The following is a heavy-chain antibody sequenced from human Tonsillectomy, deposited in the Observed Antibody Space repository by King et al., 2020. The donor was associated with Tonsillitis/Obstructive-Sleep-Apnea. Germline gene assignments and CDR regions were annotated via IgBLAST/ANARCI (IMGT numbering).Heavy chain of an antibody. Sequence: VQLQESGPGLVKPSETLSLTCTVSGGSISSYYWSWIRQPPGKGLEWIGYIYYSGGTNSNPSLRSRVTISVDTSKNQFSLKLSSVTAADTAVYYCARDMVLEAGGDAFDIWGQGTMVTVSS. CDR1: GGSISSYY. V-gene: IGHV4-59*01. D-gene: IGHD2-8*01. CDR3: ARDMVLEAGGDAFDI. CDR2: IYYSGGT. J-gene: IGHJ3*02.